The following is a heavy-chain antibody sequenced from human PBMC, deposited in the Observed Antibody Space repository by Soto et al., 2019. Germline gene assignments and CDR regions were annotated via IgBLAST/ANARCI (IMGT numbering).Heavy chain of an antibody. Sequence: GGSLRLSCAASGFTFSSYSMSWVRQAPGKGLEWVANIKQDGSEKYYVDSMKDRFTITRDNAKNTLYLQMNSLRAEETAVYYCARHNWAKRSSFDYWGQGTLVTVSS. V-gene: IGHV3-7*03. CDR3: ARHNWAKRSSFDY. D-gene: IGHD1-1*01. J-gene: IGHJ4*02. CDR1: GFTFSSYS. CDR2: IKQDGSEK.